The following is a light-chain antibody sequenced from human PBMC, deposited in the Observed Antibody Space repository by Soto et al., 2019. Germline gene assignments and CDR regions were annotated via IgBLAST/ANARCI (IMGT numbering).Light chain of an antibody. CDR1: SSDVGAYNY. J-gene: IGLJ2*01. CDR2: DVS. CDR3: SSYASSSTVI. Sequence: QSVLTQRASVSGSPGQSITISCTGTSSDVGAYNYVSWYQQHPVKAPKLMIYDVSSRPSGISNRFSGSKSGNTASLTISGVQAEDEADYYCSSYASSSTVIFGGGTKLTVL. V-gene: IGLV2-14*01.